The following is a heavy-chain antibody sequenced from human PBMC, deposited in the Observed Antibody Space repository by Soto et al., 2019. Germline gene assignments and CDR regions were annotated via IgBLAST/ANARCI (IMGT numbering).Heavy chain of an antibody. J-gene: IGHJ4*02. CDR2: IYYSGST. V-gene: IGHV4-59*01. D-gene: IGHD2-15*01. CDR3: ARDGGALLAAPTF. CDR1: GGSISSYY. Sequence: PSETLSLTCTVSGGSISSYYWSWIRQPPGKGLEWIGYIYYSGSTNYNPSLKSRVTISVDTSKNQFSLKLSSVTAADTAVYYCARDGGALLAAPTFWGQGTXVTVSS.